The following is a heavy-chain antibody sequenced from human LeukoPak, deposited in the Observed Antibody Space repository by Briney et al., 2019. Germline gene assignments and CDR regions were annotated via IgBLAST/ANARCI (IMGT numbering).Heavy chain of an antibody. D-gene: IGHD3-10*01. V-gene: IGHV4-4*09. CDR2: ILTSGTT. Sequence: PSETLSLTCTVSNGSISSYHWSWVRQPPGKGLEWIGYILTSGTTNYNPSLKSRLTISVDTSKNRFTLKLSSVTAADTAVYYCARLRVSGSYLYYFDYWGQGTLVTVSP. J-gene: IGHJ4*02. CDR3: ARLRVSGSYLYYFDY. CDR1: NGSISSYH.